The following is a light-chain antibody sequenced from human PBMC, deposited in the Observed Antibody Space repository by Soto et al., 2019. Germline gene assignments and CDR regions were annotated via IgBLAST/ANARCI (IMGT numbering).Light chain of an antibody. V-gene: IGKV3-11*01. CDR2: DAS. CDR1: QSVSGY. CDR3: QQYYSYPFT. Sequence: EIVLTQSPDTLSLSPGERATLSCRASQSVSGYLGWYQQKPGQAPRLLIYDASNRAYGVPARFRGSGSGINFTLTIASLQPEDFATYYCQQYYSYPFTFGPGTKVDIK. J-gene: IGKJ3*01.